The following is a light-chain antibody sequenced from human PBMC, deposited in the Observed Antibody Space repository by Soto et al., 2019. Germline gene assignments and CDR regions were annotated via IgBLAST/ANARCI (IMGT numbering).Light chain of an antibody. CDR1: SSDVGGYNY. CDR3: SSLAGNNNLV. CDR2: EVS. V-gene: IGLV2-8*01. J-gene: IGLJ2*01. Sequence: QSALTQPPSASGSPGQSVTISCTGTSSDVGGYNYVSWYQQHPGKAPKLMISEVSKRPSGVPDRFPGSKSGNTASLTVSGLQAEDEADYDFSSLAGNNNLVFGGGTPLTVL.